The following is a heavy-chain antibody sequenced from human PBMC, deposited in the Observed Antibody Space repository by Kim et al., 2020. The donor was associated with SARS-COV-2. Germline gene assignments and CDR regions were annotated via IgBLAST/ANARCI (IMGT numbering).Heavy chain of an antibody. D-gene: IGHD3-10*01. CDR1: GFNVGDHA. J-gene: IGHJ5*01. V-gene: IGHV3-49*03. CDR2: VRSKLFSGTT. Sequence: GGSLRLSCSVSGFNVGDHAMTWIRQAPGKGPEFIAFVRSKLFSGTTEYAVSVRGRFTVSRDDSRNIAYLQMNSLKIEDTGVYYCTRGLTLPGVKYWFDT. CDR3: TRGLTLPGVKYWFDT.